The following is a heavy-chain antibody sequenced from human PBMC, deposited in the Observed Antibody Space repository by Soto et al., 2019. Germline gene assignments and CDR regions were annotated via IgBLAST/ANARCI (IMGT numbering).Heavy chain of an antibody. V-gene: IGHV3-21*06. CDR1: GFTFTRYS. D-gene: IGHD1-1*01. Sequence: PVGSLRLSCASSGFTFTRYSMNWVRHSPGKGLEWVSSISSTTNYIYYGDSMKGRFTISRDNAKNSLYLEMNSLRAEDTAVYYCARESEDFNSNFDYLGQGTLV. CDR2: ISSTTNYI. J-gene: IGHJ4*02. CDR3: ARESEDFNSNFDY.